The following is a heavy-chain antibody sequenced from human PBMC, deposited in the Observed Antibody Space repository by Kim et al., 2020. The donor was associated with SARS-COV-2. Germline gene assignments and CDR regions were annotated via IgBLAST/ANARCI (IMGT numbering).Heavy chain of an antibody. CDR3: ASSTGPNYYYGMDV. Sequence: AQKLQGRVTMTTDTSTSTAYMELRSLRSDDTAVYYCASSTGPNYYYGMDVWGQGTTVTVSS. J-gene: IGHJ6*02. V-gene: IGHV1-18*01. D-gene: IGHD2-8*02.